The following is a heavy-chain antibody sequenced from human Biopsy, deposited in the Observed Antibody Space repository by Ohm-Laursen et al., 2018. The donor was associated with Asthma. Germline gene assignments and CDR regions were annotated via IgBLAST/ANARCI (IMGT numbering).Heavy chain of an antibody. CDR3: ARAVDYSHYYGIDV. J-gene: IGHJ6*02. Sequence: GASVKVSCKTSGYTFNSAGITWVRQAPGQGLEWKGWISVYNGNTKVAQKLQDRVTMITDTSTSTAYMELRSLRSDDTAVYFCARAVDYSHYYGIDVWGQGTTVTVS. D-gene: IGHD3-10*01. V-gene: IGHV1-18*01. CDR2: ISVYNGNT. CDR1: GYTFNSAG.